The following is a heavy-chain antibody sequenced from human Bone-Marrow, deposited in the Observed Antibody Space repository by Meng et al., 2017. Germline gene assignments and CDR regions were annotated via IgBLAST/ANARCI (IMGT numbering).Heavy chain of an antibody. Sequence: GESLKISCAASGFTFSSYEMNWVRQAPGKGLEWVSYISSSGSTIYYADSVKGRFTISRDNAKNSLYLQMNSLRAEDTAVYYCARYSSGWYGIWFDPWGQGTLVTVSS. CDR2: ISSSGSTI. J-gene: IGHJ5*02. V-gene: IGHV3-48*03. CDR1: GFTFSSYE. CDR3: ARYSSGWYGIWFDP. D-gene: IGHD6-19*01.